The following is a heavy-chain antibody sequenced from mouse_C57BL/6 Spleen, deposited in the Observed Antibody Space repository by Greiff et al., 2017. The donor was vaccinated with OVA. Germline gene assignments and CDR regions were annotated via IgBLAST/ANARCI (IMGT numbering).Heavy chain of an antibody. Sequence: DVKLVESGGDLVKPGGSLKLSCAASGFTFSSYGMSWVRQTPDKRLEWVATISSGGSYTYYPDSVKGRFTISRDNAKNTLYLQMSSLKSEDTAMYYCARPGSNHFDYWGQGTTLTVSS. D-gene: IGHD1-1*01. V-gene: IGHV5-6*02. J-gene: IGHJ2*01. CDR3: ARPGSNHFDY. CDR1: GFTFSSYG. CDR2: ISSGGSYT.